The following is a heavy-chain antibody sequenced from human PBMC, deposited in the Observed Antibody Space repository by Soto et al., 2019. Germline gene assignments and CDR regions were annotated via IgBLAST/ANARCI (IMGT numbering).Heavy chain of an antibody. V-gene: IGHV3-33*01. D-gene: IGHD6-19*01. CDR2: IWYDGSNK. Sequence: VQLVESGGGVVQPGRSLRLSCAASGFTFSSYGMHWVRQAPGKGLEWVAVIWYDGSNKYYADSVKGRFTISRDNSKNTLYLQMNSLRAEDTAVYYCARDPAIPVADYYYYGMDVWGQGTTVTVSS. CDR3: ARDPAIPVADYYYYGMDV. CDR1: GFTFSSYG. J-gene: IGHJ6*02.